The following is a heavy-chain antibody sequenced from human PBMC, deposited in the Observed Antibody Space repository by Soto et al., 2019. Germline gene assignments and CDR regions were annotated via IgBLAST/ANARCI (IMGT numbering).Heavy chain of an antibody. J-gene: IGHJ4*02. D-gene: IGHD2-15*01. Sequence: ASVKVSCKASGYTFTSYYMHWVRQAPGQGLEWKGIINPSGGSTSYAQKFQGRVTMTRDTSTSTVYMELSSLRSEDTAVYYCAKDIKYCSGGSCDHQPNPGNWGQGTLVTVSS. CDR3: AKDIKYCSGGSCDHQPNPGN. CDR2: INPSGGST. CDR1: GYTFTSYY. V-gene: IGHV1-46*01.